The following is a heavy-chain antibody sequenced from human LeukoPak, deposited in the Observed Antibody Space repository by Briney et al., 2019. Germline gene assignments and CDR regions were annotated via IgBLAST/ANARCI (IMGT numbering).Heavy chain of an antibody. V-gene: IGHV3-64D*09. CDR2: ISYNGDST. CDR3: VSDRETQEQI. D-gene: IGHD1-26*01. Sequence: GGSLKLSCAASGFTFSDSAIHWVRQAPGKGLEHVSAISYNGDSTYYVDSVKGRFTISRDNSKNTLDLQMSSLRPEDTAVYYCVSDRETQEQIWGPGTLVTVSS. CDR1: GFTFSDSA. J-gene: IGHJ3*02.